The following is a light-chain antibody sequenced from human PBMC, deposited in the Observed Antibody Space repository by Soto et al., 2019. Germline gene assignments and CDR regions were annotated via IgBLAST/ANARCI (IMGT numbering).Light chain of an antibody. Sequence: QSALTQPASVSGSPGQSITISCTGTSSDVGGYNYVSWYQQHPGKAPKLMIYDVSNRPSGVSNRFSGSKSGNTASLTISGLQAEDEADYYCSSYTSSSTCAFGGGTKLTVL. CDR3: SSYTSSSTCA. V-gene: IGLV2-14*01. J-gene: IGLJ2*01. CDR2: DVS. CDR1: SSDVGGYNY.